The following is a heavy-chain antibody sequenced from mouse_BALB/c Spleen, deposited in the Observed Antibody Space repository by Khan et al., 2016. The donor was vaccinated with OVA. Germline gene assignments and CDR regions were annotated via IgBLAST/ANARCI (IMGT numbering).Heavy chain of an antibody. J-gene: IGHJ3*01. V-gene: IGHV1-52*01. CDR3: ARNPFAY. Sequence: QVQLQQPGTELVRPGTSVKLSCKASGYTFTSYWMNWIKQRPEQGLEWIGRIDPYDSETHYNQKFKDKATLTVDKSSNTAYMQLTSLTSEDSAGYYCARNPFAYWGQGTLVTVSA. CDR1: GYTFTSYW. CDR2: IDPYDSET.